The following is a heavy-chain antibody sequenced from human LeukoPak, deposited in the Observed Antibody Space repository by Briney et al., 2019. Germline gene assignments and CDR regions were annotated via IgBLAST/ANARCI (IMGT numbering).Heavy chain of an antibody. Sequence: SETLSLTCTVSGGSISSYYWSWIRQPPGKGLEWIGYIYYSGSTNYNPSLKSRVTISVDTSKNQFSLKLSSVTAADTAVYYCARGRRGEDSGYCSGGSCYYFDYWGQGTLVTVSS. CDR1: GGSISSYY. V-gene: IGHV4-59*12. CDR2: IYYSGST. D-gene: IGHD2-15*01. CDR3: ARGRRGEDSGYCSGGSCYYFDY. J-gene: IGHJ4*02.